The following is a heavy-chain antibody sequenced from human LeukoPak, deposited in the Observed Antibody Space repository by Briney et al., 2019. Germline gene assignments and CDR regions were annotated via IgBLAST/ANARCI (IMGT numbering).Heavy chain of an antibody. J-gene: IGHJ3*02. CDR3: AAPGCSSSWSGSDAFDI. CDR2: INHSGST. V-gene: IGHV4-34*01. CDR1: GGSFSGYY. Sequence: SETLSLTCAVYGGSFSGYYWSWIRQPPGKGLEWIGEINHSGSTNYNPSLKSRVTISVDTSKNQFSLKLSSVTAADTAVYYCAAPGCSSSWSGSDAFDIWGQGTMVTVSS. D-gene: IGHD6-13*01.